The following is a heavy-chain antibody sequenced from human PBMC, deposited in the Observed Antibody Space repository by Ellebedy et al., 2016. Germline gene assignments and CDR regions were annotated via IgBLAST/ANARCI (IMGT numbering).Heavy chain of an antibody. V-gene: IGHV4-59*01. CDR3: ARDRTPIHGMDV. CDR1: GGSISSYY. CDR2: IYYSGST. Sequence: SETLSLTXTVSGGSISSYYWSWIRQPPGKGLEWIGYIYYSGSTNYNPSLKSRVTISVDTSKNQFSLKLSSVTAADTAVYYCARDRTPIHGMDVWGQGTTVTVSS. J-gene: IGHJ6*02.